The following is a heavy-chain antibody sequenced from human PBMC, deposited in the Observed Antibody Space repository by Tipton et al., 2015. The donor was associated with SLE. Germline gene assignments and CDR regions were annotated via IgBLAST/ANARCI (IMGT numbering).Heavy chain of an antibody. CDR3: ARVPALNYYGSGRRYYYYYMDV. D-gene: IGHD3-10*01. J-gene: IGHJ6*03. CDR1: GDSVSSNSAA. Sequence: GLVKPSQTLSLTCAISGDSVSSNSAAWNWIRQSPSRGLEWLGRTYYRSKWYNDYAVSVKSRITINPDTSKNQFSLKLSSVTAADTAVYYCARVPALNYYGSGRRYYYYYMDVWGKGTTVTVSS. V-gene: IGHV6-1*01. CDR2: TYYRSKWYN.